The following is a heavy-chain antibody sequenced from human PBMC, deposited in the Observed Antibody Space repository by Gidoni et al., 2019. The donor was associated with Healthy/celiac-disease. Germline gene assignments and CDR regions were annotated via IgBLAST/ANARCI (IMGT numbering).Heavy chain of an antibody. Sequence: QVQLVESGGGVVQPGRSLSLSCAASGFTFSSYAMHWVRQAPGQGLEWVAVISYYGSNKYYADSVKGRFTISRDNSKNTLYLQMNSRRAEDTAVYYCARDPTMVRGVIVGYGMDVWGQGTTVTVSS. V-gene: IGHV3-30-3*01. J-gene: IGHJ6*02. CDR2: ISYYGSNK. D-gene: IGHD3-10*01. CDR3: ARDPTMVRGVIVGYGMDV. CDR1: GFTFSSYA.